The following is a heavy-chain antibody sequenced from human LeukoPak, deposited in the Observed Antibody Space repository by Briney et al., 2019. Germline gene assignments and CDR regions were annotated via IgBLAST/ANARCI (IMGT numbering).Heavy chain of an antibody. CDR2: ISYDGSNK. Sequence: PGRSLRLSCAASGFTFSSYAMHWVRQAPGKGLEWVTVISYDGSNKYYADSVKGRFTISRDNSKNTLYLQMNSLRAEDTAVYYCARDRENIKIVEMATIRGSYFDYWGQGTLVTVSS. CDR1: GFTFSSYA. J-gene: IGHJ4*02. CDR3: ARDRENIKIVEMATIRGSYFDY. V-gene: IGHV3-30-3*01. D-gene: IGHD5-24*01.